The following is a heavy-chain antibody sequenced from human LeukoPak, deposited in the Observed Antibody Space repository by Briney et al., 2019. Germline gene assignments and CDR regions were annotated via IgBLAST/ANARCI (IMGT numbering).Heavy chain of an antibody. CDR3: TRDMYYGSGSYKY. V-gene: IGHV3-7*03. D-gene: IGHD3-10*01. Sequence: GGSLRLSCAASGFTFSSYWMGWVRQAPGKGLEWVANIKQDGSEKYYVDSVKGRFTISRDNAKNSLYLQMNSLRAEDTAVYYCTRDMYYGSGSYKYWGQGTLVTVSS. CDR1: GFTFSSYW. J-gene: IGHJ4*02. CDR2: IKQDGSEK.